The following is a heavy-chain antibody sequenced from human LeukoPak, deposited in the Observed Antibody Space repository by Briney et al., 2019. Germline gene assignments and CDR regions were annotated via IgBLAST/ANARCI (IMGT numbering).Heavy chain of an antibody. CDR1: GFIFRSYN. CDR3: ARDRDYSNFCYYYGMDV. D-gene: IGHD4-11*01. Sequence: GGSLRLSCTASGFIFRSYNMHWVRQAPGKGLEYVSSISTNGGSTYYANSVKGRFTISRDNSKNTLYLQMGSLRAEDMAVYYCARDRDYSNFCYYYGMDVWGQGTTVIVS. V-gene: IGHV3-64*01. J-gene: IGHJ6*02. CDR2: ISTNGGST.